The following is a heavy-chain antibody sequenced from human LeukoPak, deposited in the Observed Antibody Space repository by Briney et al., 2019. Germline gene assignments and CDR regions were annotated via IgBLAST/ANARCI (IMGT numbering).Heavy chain of an antibody. J-gene: IGHJ4*02. Sequence: GGSLRLSCSASGFTFSSYAMHWVRQTPGKGLEYVSAISSNGGSTYYADSVRGRFTISRDNSKNTVSLQMNSLRAEDTAVYYCAGRLRSDPYYSDFWGQGALVTVSS. CDR1: GFTFSSYA. CDR3: AGRLRSDPYYSDF. CDR2: ISSNGGST. D-gene: IGHD4-17*01. V-gene: IGHV3-64D*06.